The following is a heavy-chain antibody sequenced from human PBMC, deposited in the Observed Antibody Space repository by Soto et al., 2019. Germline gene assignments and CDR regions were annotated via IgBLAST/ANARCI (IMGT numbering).Heavy chain of an antibody. V-gene: IGHV3-30-3*01. CDR1: GFTFSSYA. J-gene: IGHJ4*02. CDR3: ARDRSMVVVVPGY. Sequence: QVHLVESGGGVVQPGRSLRLSCAASGFTFSSYAMHWVRQAPGKGLEWVAHISHDGSNNYYAASVKGSFTISRDNSKNMVYLQMNMLRVHDTAVYYCARDRSMVVVVPGYWGQGTLVTVSS. CDR2: ISHDGSNN. D-gene: IGHD2-2*01.